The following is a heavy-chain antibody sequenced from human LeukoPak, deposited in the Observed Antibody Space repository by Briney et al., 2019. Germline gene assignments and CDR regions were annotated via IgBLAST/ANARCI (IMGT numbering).Heavy chain of an antibody. Sequence: GESLKISCKGSGYSFSSYWIAWVRQMPGKGLEWMGIIYPGDSDTRYSPSFQGQVTISADKSISTAYLQWSSLKASDTAMYYCASHRGYSYGLSGWFDPWGQGTLVTVSS. J-gene: IGHJ5*02. D-gene: IGHD5-18*01. CDR2: IYPGDSDT. V-gene: IGHV5-51*01. CDR1: GYSFSSYW. CDR3: ASHRGYSYGLSGWFDP.